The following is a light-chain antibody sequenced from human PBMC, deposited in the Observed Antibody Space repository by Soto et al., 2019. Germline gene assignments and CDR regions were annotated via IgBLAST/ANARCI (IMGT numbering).Light chain of an antibody. Sequence: DIQMTQSPSSLSASVGDRVTITCRARQGIGDYLASYQQQTGNVPKLLIYAASTFQSAVPSQFSGSGSGTDFTLTISSLQPEDAATYYCQKYSSAPRTFGGGTKVEIK. CDR1: QGIGDY. CDR3: QKYSSAPRT. CDR2: AAS. J-gene: IGKJ4*01. V-gene: IGKV1-27*01.